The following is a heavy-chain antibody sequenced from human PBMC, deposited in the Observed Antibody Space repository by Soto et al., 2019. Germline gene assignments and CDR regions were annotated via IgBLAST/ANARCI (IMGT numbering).Heavy chain of an antibody. CDR1: GFPFSSYA. CDR3: AKSPGMYYYDSSGYYHYEY. Sequence: GGSLRLSCAASGFPFSSYAMSWVRQAPGKGLEWVSAISGSGVSTYYADSVKGRFTISRDNSKNTLYLQMNSLRAEDTAVYYSAKSPGMYYYDSSGYYHYEYWGQGTLVTVSS. D-gene: IGHD3-22*01. CDR2: ISGSGVST. V-gene: IGHV3-23*01. J-gene: IGHJ4*02.